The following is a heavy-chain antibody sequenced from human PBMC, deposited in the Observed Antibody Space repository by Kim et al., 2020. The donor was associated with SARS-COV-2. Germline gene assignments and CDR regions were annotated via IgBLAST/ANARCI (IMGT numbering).Heavy chain of an antibody. D-gene: IGHD2-15*01. V-gene: IGHV4-59*08. CDR3: ARQVVSAWFNFDL. Sequence: NYNRALKNRLTISVDTSKKQFSLKVTSVTAADTAMYYCARQVVSAWFNFDLWGQGTMVTVSS. J-gene: IGHJ3*01.